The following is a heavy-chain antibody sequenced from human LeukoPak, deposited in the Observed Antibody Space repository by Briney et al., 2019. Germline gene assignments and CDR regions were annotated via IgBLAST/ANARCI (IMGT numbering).Heavy chain of an antibody. J-gene: IGHJ4*02. CDR2: IYYSGST. CDR3: ARIVDTAMVSKGYYFDY. CDR1: GGSISSYY. V-gene: IGHV4-59*01. D-gene: IGHD5-18*01. Sequence: SETLSLTCTVSGGSISSYYWSWIRQPPGKGLEWIGYIYYSGSTNYNPSLKSRVTISVDTSKNQFSLKLSSVTAADTAVYYCARIVDTAMVSKGYYFDYWGQGTLVIVSS.